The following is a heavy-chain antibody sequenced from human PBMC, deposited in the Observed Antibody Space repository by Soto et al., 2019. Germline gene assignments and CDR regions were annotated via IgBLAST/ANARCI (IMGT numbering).Heavy chain of an antibody. V-gene: IGHV1-69*13. CDR2: IIPIFGTA. Sequence: SVKVSCKASGGTFSSYAISWVRQAPGQGLEWMGGIIPIFGTANYAQKFQGRVTITADESTSTAYMELSSLRSEDTAVYYCAGSQDYGDYGGWTIWGQGXMVTVSS. CDR3: AGSQDYGDYGGWTI. J-gene: IGHJ3*02. D-gene: IGHD4-17*01. CDR1: GGTFSSYA.